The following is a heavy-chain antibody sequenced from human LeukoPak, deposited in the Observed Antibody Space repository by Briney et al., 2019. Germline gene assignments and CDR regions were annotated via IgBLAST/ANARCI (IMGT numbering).Heavy chain of an antibody. V-gene: IGHV3-74*01. J-gene: IGHJ4*02. CDR3: ARVRGSGAAGKGVDY. CDR2: INSDGSST. Sequence: PGGSLRLSCAASGFTFSSYWMHWVRQAPGKGLVWVSRINSDGSSTSYADSVKGRFTISRDNAKNTLYLQMNSLRAEDTAVYYCARVRGSGAAGKGVDYWGQGTLVTVSS. D-gene: IGHD6-13*01. CDR1: GFTFSSYW.